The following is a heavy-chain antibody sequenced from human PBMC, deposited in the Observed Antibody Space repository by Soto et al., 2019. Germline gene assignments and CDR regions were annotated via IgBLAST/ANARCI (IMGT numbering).Heavy chain of an antibody. Sequence: QVQLQESAPGLVKPSQTLSLTCTVSGGSISSGGYYWSWIGQHPGKGLEWIGYIYYSGSTYYNPSLKSRVTISVDTSKNQFSLKLSSVTAADTAVYYCARDRGSYGSGAYFDYWGQGTLVTVSS. J-gene: IGHJ4*02. D-gene: IGHD5-18*01. CDR3: ARDRGSYGSGAYFDY. CDR1: GGSISSGGYY. V-gene: IGHV4-31*03. CDR2: IYYSGST.